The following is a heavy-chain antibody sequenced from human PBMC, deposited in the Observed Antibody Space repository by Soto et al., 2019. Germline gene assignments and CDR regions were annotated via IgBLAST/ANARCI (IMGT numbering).Heavy chain of an antibody. J-gene: IGHJ2*01. CDR3: ARGGSLYWYFDL. CDR1: GYTFTSYA. Sequence: EASVKVSCKASGYTFTSYAMHWVRQAPGQRLEWMGWINAGNGNTKYSQKFQGRVTITRDTSASTAYMELSSLRSEDTVVYYCARGGSLYWYFDLWGRGTLVTVS. V-gene: IGHV1-3*01. D-gene: IGHD1-26*01. CDR2: INAGNGNT.